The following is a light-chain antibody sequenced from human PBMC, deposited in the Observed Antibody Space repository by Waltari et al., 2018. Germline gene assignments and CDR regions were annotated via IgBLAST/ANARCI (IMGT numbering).Light chain of an antibody. J-gene: IGKJ2*01. CDR1: QSIFYSSNNKRY. CDR3: QQYYSSLQT. Sequence: DIVMTQSPDSLAVSLGERATINCKSSQSIFYSSNNKRYLAWYQHKPGQRPRLPIYWASTRESGVPDRFSGSGSGTDFSLTISSLQAEDVAVYYCQQYYSSLQTFGQGTNLQIK. V-gene: IGKV4-1*01. CDR2: WAS.